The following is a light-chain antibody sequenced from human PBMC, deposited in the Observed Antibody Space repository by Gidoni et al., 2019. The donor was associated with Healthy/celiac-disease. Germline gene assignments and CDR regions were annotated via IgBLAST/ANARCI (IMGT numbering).Light chain of an antibody. CDR2: DAS. CDR1: QSVSSY. Sequence: EIVLTQSPATLSLSPGERATLPCRASQSVSSYLAWYQQKPGQAPRLLIYDASNRATGIPARFSGSGSGTDFTLTISSLEPEDFAVYYCQQRSNWPRTFXQXTKLXIK. CDR3: QQRSNWPRT. V-gene: IGKV3-11*01. J-gene: IGKJ2*02.